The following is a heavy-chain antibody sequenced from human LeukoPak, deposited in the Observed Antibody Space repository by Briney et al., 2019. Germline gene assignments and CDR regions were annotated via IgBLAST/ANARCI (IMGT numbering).Heavy chain of an antibody. CDR3: ARGRLFIGSLRIYGMDV. J-gene: IGHJ6*04. D-gene: IGHD2-21*01. Sequence: SETVSLTCAVYCGSFGGYCWRWIRQPPGKGMEWIGENNHSGSTNYNPSLKSRVTISVDTSKNQFSLKLSSVTAADTAVYYCARGRLFIGSLRIYGMDVWGKGTTVTVSS. V-gene: IGHV4-34*01. CDR1: CGSFGGYC. CDR2: NNHSGST.